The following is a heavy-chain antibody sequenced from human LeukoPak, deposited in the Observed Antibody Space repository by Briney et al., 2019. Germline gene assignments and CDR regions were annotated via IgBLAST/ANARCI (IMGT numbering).Heavy chain of an antibody. CDR2: INPNSGGT. CDR3: AGVLQPGIAAAGTDY. V-gene: IGHV1-2*02. J-gene: IGHJ4*02. CDR1: GYTFTGYY. D-gene: IGHD6-13*01. Sequence: GASVKVSCKASGYTFTGYYMHWVRQAPGQGLEWMGWINPNSGGTNYAQKFQGRVTMTRDTSISTAYMELSRLRSDDTAVYYCAGVLQPGIAAAGTDYWGQGTLVTVSS.